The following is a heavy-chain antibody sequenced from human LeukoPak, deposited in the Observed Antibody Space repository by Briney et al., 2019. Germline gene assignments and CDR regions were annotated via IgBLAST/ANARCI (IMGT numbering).Heavy chain of an antibody. CDR3: ASPGGGVFDY. CDR1: GGSISSSSYY. V-gene: IGHV4-39*01. Sequence: PSETLSLTCTVSGGSISSSSYYWGWIRQPPGKGLEWIGSIYYSGSTYYNPSLKSRVTISVDTSKNQFSLKLSSVTAADTAVYYCASPGGGVFDYWGQGTLVTVSS. D-gene: IGHD3-10*01. J-gene: IGHJ4*02. CDR2: IYYSGST.